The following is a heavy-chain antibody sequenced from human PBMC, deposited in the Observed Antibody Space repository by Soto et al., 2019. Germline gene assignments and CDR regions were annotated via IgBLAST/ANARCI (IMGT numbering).Heavy chain of an antibody. CDR2: IIPILCIA. D-gene: IGHD6-13*01. Sequence: SVKVSCKASGGTFSSYTISWVRQAPGQGLEWMGRIIPILCIANYAQKFQGRVTITADKSTSTAYMELSSLRSEDTAVYYCARDPSAAAGTICVFDYSGRGTLVSVSS. J-gene: IGHJ4*02. V-gene: IGHV1-69*04. CDR3: ARDPSAAAGTICVFDY. CDR1: GGTFSSYT.